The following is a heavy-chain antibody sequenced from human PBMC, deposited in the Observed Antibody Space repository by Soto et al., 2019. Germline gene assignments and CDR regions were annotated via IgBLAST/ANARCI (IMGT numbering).Heavy chain of an antibody. CDR2: ISHDRSNK. D-gene: IGHD5-12*01. CDR3: AKEWSGYDKAWFD. Sequence: VQLLESGGGLVQPGGSLRLSCAASGFTFSDYAMSWVRQAPGKGLEWVAVISHDRSNKFFADSVKGRFTISRDNSKNTLYLQMNSLGAEDTAVYYCAKEWSGYDKAWFDWGQGTLVTVSS. V-gene: IGHV3-30*18. CDR1: GFTFSDYA. J-gene: IGHJ4*02.